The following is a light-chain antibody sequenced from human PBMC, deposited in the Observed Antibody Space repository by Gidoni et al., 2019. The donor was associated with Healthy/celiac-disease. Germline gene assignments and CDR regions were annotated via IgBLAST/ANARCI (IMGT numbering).Light chain of an antibody. Sequence: RGSKMVLYSSNNKNYLAWYQQKPGQPPKLLIYWASTRESGVPDRFSGSGSGTDFTLTISSLQAEDVAVYYCQQYYSTPNTFGQGTKLEIK. J-gene: IGKJ2*01. V-gene: IGKV4-1*01. CDR3: QQYYSTPNT. CDR2: WAS. CDR1: KMVLYSSNNKNY.